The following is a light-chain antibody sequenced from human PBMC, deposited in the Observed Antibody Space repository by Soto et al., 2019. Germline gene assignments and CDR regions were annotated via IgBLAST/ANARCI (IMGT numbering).Light chain of an antibody. Sequence: QSGLTQPASVSGSPGQSITISCTGTSSDVGGYNYVSWYQHHPGKAPKLLIYEVSYRPSGVSDRFSGSKSTNTASLTISGLQAEDEAAYYCSSYKSGSLRVFGTGTKV. CDR2: EVS. V-gene: IGLV2-14*01. J-gene: IGLJ1*01. CDR1: SSDVGGYNY. CDR3: SSYKSGSLRV.